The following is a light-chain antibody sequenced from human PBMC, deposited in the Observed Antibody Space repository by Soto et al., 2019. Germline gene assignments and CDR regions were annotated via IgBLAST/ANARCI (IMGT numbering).Light chain of an antibody. Sequence: EIVLTQSPATLSLSPGEGATLSCRASQSVSSYLAWYQQKPGQAPRLLIYDASNRATGIPARFSGSGSGTGVTLIISSLAAEGVAVYYCQRRSTWPVTFGLGTKVEV. CDR2: DAS. CDR1: QSVSSY. V-gene: IGKV3-11*01. J-gene: IGKJ1*01. CDR3: QRRSTWPVT.